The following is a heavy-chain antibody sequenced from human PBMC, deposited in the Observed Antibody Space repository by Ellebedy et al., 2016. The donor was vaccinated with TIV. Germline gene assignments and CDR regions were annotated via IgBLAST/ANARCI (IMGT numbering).Heavy chain of an antibody. Sequence: ASVKVSCXASGYTFTGYYMHWVRQAPGQGLEWMGWINPNSGGTNYAQKFQGRVTMTRDTSISTAYMELSRLRSDDTAVYYCARDCKGYSSSWYGYWGQGTLVTVSS. D-gene: IGHD6-13*01. CDR1: GYTFTGYY. J-gene: IGHJ4*02. V-gene: IGHV1-2*02. CDR3: ARDCKGYSSSWYGY. CDR2: INPNSGGT.